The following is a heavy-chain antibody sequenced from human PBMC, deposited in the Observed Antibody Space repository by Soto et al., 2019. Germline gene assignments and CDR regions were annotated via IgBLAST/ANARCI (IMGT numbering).Heavy chain of an antibody. CDR1: GGSFIGYC. CDR2: IYTSGST. Sequence: SETLSLTFAVYGGSFIGYCWSWIRQPAGKGLEWIGRIYTSGSTNYNPSLKSRVTMSVDTSKNPFSLKLSSVTAADTAVYYCAREGIAVAVTSYYYYYGMDVWGQGTTVTVS. D-gene: IGHD6-19*01. J-gene: IGHJ6*02. CDR3: AREGIAVAVTSYYYYYGMDV. V-gene: IGHV4-4*07.